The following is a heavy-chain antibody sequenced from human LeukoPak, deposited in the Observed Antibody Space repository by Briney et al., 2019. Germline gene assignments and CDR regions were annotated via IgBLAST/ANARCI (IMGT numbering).Heavy chain of an antibody. CDR2: IYWDDDK. Sequence: SGPTLVKPTQTLTLTCTFSGFSLSTSGVGVGWIRQPPGKALEWLALIYWDDDKRYSPSLKSRLTITKDTSKNQVVLTMTNMDPVDTATYYCAHRLDWNPRERCFDPWGQGTLVTVSS. D-gene: IGHD1-1*01. J-gene: IGHJ5*02. CDR3: AHRLDWNPRERCFDP. V-gene: IGHV2-5*02. CDR1: GFSLSTSGVG.